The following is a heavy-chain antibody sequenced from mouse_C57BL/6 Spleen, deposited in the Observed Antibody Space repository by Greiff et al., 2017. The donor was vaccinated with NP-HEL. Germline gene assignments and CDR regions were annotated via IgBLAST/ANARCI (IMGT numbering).Heavy chain of an antibody. Sequence: QVQLQQPGAELVKPGASVKLSCKASGYTFTSYWMHWVKQRPGQGLEWIGMIHPNSGSTNYNEKFKSKATLTVDKSSSTAYMQISSLTSEDSAVYYCARWGQLRLGDYWGQGTTLTVSS. V-gene: IGHV1-64*01. D-gene: IGHD3-2*02. CDR2: IHPNSGST. CDR3: ARWGQLRLGDY. CDR1: GYTFTSYW. J-gene: IGHJ2*01.